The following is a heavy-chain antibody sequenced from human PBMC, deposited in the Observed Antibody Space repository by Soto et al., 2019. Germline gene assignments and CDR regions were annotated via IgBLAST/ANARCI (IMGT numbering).Heavy chain of an antibody. CDR1: GGTFSSYA. Sequence: QVQLVQSGAEVKKPGSSVKVSCKASGGTFSSYAISWVRQAPGQGLEWMGGIIPIFGTANYAQKFQGRVTITADESTSTAYMELSSLRSEDTAVYYCARGYCSGGSCYSRYYYYYGMDVWGQGTTVTVSS. CDR3: ARGYCSGGSCYSRYYYYYGMDV. V-gene: IGHV1-69*01. J-gene: IGHJ6*02. D-gene: IGHD2-15*01. CDR2: IIPIFGTA.